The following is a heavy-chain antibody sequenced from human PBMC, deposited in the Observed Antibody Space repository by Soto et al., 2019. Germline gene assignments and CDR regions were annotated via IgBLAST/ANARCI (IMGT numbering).Heavy chain of an antibody. J-gene: IGHJ6*02. V-gene: IGHV1-46*01. CDR3: ARDVSGPGATYVRDV. CDR1: GYIFSSHC. CDR2: INPGGGRT. D-gene: IGHD2-2*01. Sequence: ASVKVSCKASGYIFSSHCIYWVRQAPGQGLQWMGIINPGGGRTAYAQKFQGRVTLTRDMSTSTVYMELTSLTYDDTAVYYCARDVSGPGATYVRDVWGQGPTVTVSS.